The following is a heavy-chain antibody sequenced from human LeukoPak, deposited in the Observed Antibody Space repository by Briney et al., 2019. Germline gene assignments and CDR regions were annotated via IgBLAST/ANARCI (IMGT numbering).Heavy chain of an antibody. V-gene: IGHV4-59*01. Sequence: PSETLSLTCTVFGGSISSYYWSWIRQPPGKGLEWIGYIYYSGSTNYNPSLKSRVTISVDTSKNQFSLKLSSVTAADTAVYYCARALTTVTNWYFDLWGRGTLVTVSS. CDR3: ARALTTVTNWYFDL. D-gene: IGHD4-11*01. CDR1: GGSISSYY. CDR2: IYYSGST. J-gene: IGHJ2*01.